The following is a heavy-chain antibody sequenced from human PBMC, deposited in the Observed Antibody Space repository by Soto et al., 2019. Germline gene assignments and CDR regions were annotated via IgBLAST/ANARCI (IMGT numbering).Heavy chain of an antibody. J-gene: IGHJ5*02. CDR3: ARHGYGYYDSSGYYYREDWFDP. D-gene: IGHD3-22*01. CDR1: GYSFTTSW. CDR2: IDPTDSYT. V-gene: IGHV5-10-1*01. Sequence: GESLKISCKGSGYSFTTSWIPWVRQMPGKGQEWMGRIDPTDSYTNYSPSFQGHVTNSADKSISTAYLQWSSLKDSDTAMYYCARHGYGYYDSSGYYYREDWFDPWGQGTLVTVSS.